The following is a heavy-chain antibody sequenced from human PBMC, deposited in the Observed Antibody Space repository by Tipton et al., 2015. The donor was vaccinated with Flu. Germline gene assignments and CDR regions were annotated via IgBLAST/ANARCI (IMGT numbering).Heavy chain of an antibody. J-gene: IGHJ4*02. CDR2: IKSKTDGGTR. CDR3: TAGVGATDHDY. D-gene: IGHD1-26*01. CDR1: GFTFSSYA. V-gene: IGHV3-15*01. Sequence: SLRLSCVASGFTFSSYAMSWVRQAPGKGLEWVGRIKSKTDGGTRDFPAPVKGRFAISRDDSKNTLYLQMDSLKTEDTAVYYCTAGVGATDHDYWGQGTLVTVSS.